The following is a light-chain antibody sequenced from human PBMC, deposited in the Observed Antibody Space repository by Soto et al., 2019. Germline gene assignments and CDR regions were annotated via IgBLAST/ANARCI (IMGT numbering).Light chain of an antibody. CDR1: SSDVGGYNY. CDR3: SSYTSSSTLVV. Sequence: QSALTQPASVSGSPGQSITISCTGTSSDVGGYNYVSWYQQHPGKAPKLMTYDVSNRPSGVSNRFSGSKSGNTASLTISGLQAEDEAAYYCSSYTSSSTLVVFGGGTKLTVL. CDR2: DVS. V-gene: IGLV2-14*01. J-gene: IGLJ2*01.